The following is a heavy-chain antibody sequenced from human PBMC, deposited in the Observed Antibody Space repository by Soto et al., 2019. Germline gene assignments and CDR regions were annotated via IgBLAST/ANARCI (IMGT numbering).Heavy chain of an antibody. Sequence: LKISCKGSGYSFTSYWIGWVRQMPGKGLEWMGIIYPGDSDTRYSPSFQGQVTISADKSISTVYMELSSLRSDDTAVYFCARGDNSGYRYYYYYYGMDDWGQGTTVTVSS. J-gene: IGHJ6*02. CDR2: IYPGDSDT. CDR3: ARGDNSGYRYYYYYYGMDD. CDR1: GYSFTSYW. D-gene: IGHD5-12*01. V-gene: IGHV5-51*01.